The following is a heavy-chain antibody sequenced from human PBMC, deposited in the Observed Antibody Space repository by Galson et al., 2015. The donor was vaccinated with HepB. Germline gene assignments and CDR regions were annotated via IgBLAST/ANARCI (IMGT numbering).Heavy chain of an antibody. V-gene: IGHV3-7*04. CDR2: IKQDGSEK. CDR3: ARGPWGTYHYYYGMDV. CDR1: GFTSSSYW. D-gene: IGHD1-1*01. Sequence: SLRLSCAASGFTSSSYWMSWVRQAPGKGLEWVANIKQDGSEKYYVDSVKGRLTISRDNAKNSLYLQMNSLRAEDTAVYYCARGPWGTYHYYYGMDVWGQGTTVTVSS. J-gene: IGHJ6*02.